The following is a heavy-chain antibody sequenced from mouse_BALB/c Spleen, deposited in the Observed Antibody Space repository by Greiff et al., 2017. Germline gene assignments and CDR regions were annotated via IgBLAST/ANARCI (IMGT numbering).Heavy chain of an antibody. CDR1: GYSITSDYA. D-gene: IGHD2-10*02. Sequence: EVKLMESGPGLVKPSQSLSLTCTVTGYSITSDYAWNWIRQFPGNKLEWMGYISYSGSTSYNPSLKSRISITRDTSKNQFFLQLNSVTTEDTATYYCARKEYGNSFAYWGQGTLVTVSA. CDR3: ARKEYGNSFAY. V-gene: IGHV3-2*02. CDR2: ISYSGST. J-gene: IGHJ3*01.